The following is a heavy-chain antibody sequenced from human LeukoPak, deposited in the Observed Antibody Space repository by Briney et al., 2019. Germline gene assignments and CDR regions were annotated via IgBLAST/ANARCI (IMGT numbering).Heavy chain of an antibody. CDR2: INPSGGST. CDR1: GYXFTTYY. V-gene: IGHV1-46*01. CDR3: AREGEGYSFDY. J-gene: IGHJ4*02. D-gene: IGHD5-24*01. Sequence: ASVKVSCKASGYXFTTYYIYWVRQAPGQGLEWMGIINPSGGSTSYAQKFQGRVTMTRDTSTSTVYMELSSLRSEDTAVYYCAREGEGYSFDYWGQGTLVTVSS.